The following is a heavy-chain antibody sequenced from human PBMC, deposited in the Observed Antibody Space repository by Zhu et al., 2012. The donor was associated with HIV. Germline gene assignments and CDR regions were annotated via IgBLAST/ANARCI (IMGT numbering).Heavy chain of an antibody. D-gene: IGHD2-15*01. CDR2: VYYSGSA. CDR1: DCSLSTDYY. Sequence: QVQLQQSGPRLVKPSETLSLTCAVSDCSLSTDYYWGWIRQPPGKRPEWIGAVYYSGSAYYNPSLKSRVTLSVDTSKNQFSLNLRSVTAADTAVYYCARETCSAGSCYSDSWGQGTLVTVSS. J-gene: IGHJ4*02. V-gene: IGHV4-38-2*02. CDR3: ARETCSAGSCYSDS.